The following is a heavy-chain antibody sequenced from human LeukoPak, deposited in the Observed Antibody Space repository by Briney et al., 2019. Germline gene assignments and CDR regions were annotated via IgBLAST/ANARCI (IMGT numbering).Heavy chain of an antibody. V-gene: IGHV3-30*02. CDR2: IRYDGSNK. CDR1: GFTFSSYG. D-gene: IGHD3-22*01. Sequence: HPGGSLRLSCAASGFTFSSYGMHWVRQAPGKGLEWVAFIRYDGSNKYYADSVKGRFTISRDNSKNTLYLQMNSLRAEDTAVYYCAKGLNSCDGGGYPSWGQGTLVTVSS. J-gene: IGHJ4*02. CDR3: AKGLNSCDGGGYPS.